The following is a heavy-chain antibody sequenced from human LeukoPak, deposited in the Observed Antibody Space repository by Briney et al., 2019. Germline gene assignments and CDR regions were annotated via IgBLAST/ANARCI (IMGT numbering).Heavy chain of an antibody. J-gene: IGHJ5*02. Sequence: ASVKVSCKASGFTLINYYTHWMRQAPGQGLEWIGAIHPSGGGTSYAPKLQGRVTMTTDTSTSTAYMELRSLRSDDTAVYYCARERSGLRTWGQGTLVTVSS. CDR3: ARERSGLRT. CDR1: GFTLINYY. D-gene: IGHD1-14*01. V-gene: IGHV1-46*01. CDR2: IHPSGGGT.